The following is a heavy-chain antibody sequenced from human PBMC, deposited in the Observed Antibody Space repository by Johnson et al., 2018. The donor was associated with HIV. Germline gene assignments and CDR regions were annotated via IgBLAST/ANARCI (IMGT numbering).Heavy chain of an antibody. CDR3: AKDLRGYSYGLGAFDI. Sequence: QVQLVESGGGVVQPGGSLRLSCAASGFTFSSYGMHWVRQAPGKGLEWVAFIRYDGSNKYYVDSVKGRFTISRDNSKNTLYLQMNSLRAEDTAVYYCAKDLRGYSYGLGAFDIWGQGTMVTVSS. J-gene: IGHJ3*02. D-gene: IGHD5-18*01. CDR1: GFTFSSYG. V-gene: IGHV3-30*02. CDR2: IRYDGSNK.